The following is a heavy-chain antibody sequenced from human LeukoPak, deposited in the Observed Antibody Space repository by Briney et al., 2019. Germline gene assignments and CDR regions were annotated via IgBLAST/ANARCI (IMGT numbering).Heavy chain of an antibody. V-gene: IGHV3-21*01. CDR2: ISSSSSYI. D-gene: IGHD1-26*01. CDR3: ARDMWVAFDI. CDR1: GFTFSSYS. J-gene: IGHJ3*02. Sequence: PGGSLRLSCAASGFTFSSYSMNWVRQAPGKGLEWVSSISSSSSYIYYADSVKGRFTISRDDAKNSLYLQMSSLRAEDTAIYYCARDMWVAFDIWGQGTMVTVSS.